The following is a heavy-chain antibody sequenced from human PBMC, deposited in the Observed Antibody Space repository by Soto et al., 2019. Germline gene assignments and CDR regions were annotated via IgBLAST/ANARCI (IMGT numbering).Heavy chain of an antibody. Sequence: QITLKESGPTLVKPTQTLTLTCTLSGFSFSTSGMAVGWIRQPPGKAPECLALIFWDGDKRYSPSLKTRLTLTKVTSENQVFLTMTNMDPVDSCTYYCAFRQNLVPTGGAFDIWGRGTEVTVSS. CDR2: IFWDGDK. CDR1: GFSFSTSGMA. J-gene: IGHJ3*02. V-gene: IGHV2-5*02. D-gene: IGHD2-15*01. CDR3: AFRQNLVPTGGAFDI.